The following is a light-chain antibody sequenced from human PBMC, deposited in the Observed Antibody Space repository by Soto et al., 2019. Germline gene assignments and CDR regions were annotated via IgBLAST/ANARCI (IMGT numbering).Light chain of an antibody. CDR3: QSYDSGRSGWL. CDR2: ENT. V-gene: IGLV1-40*01. CDR1: STNIGAVFD. Sequence: QYVLTQPPSVSGAPGQRVTISCTGSSTNIGAVFDVHWYQQVPGTAPKLLIYENTKRPSGVPDRFSGSKSGTSASLAITGLQAEDEADYYCQSYDSGRSGWLFGGGTKLTVL. J-gene: IGLJ2*01.